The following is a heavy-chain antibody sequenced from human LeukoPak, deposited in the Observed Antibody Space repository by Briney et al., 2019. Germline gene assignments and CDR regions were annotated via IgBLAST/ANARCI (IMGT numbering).Heavy chain of an antibody. CDR2: ISAYNGNT. Sequence: ASVKVSCKASGYTFTCHGISWVRQAPGQGLEWMGWISAYNGNTNYAQKLQSRVTMTTDTSTSTAYMELRSLRSDDTAVYYCARPSIYCSGGSCYPYYFDYWGQGTLVTVSS. D-gene: IGHD2-15*01. CDR1: GYTFTCHG. V-gene: IGHV1-18*01. J-gene: IGHJ4*02. CDR3: ARPSIYCSGGSCYPYYFDY.